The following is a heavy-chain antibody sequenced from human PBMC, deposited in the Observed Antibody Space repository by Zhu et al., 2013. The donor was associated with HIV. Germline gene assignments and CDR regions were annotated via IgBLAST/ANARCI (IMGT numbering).Heavy chain of an antibody. D-gene: IGHD1-1*01. Sequence: QVQLVQSGAEVKKPGSSVKVSCKASGGTFSSYTISWVRQAPGQGLEWMGRIIPILGIANYAQKFQGRVTITADKSTSTAYMELSSLRSEDTAVYYCAREERGYYGMDVWGQGTTVTVSS. V-gene: IGHV1-69*08. J-gene: IGHJ6*02. CDR2: IIPILGIA. CDR1: GGTFSSYT. CDR3: AREERGYYGMDV.